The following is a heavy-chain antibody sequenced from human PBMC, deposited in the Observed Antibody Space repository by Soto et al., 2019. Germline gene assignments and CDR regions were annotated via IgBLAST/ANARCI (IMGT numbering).Heavy chain of an antibody. V-gene: IGHV3-23*01. D-gene: IGHD2-15*01. CDR2: HSVRAGSA. CDR3: AKYLNPDCNDGLGYFFDS. J-gene: IGHJ4*02. CDR1: GFTFSSYA. Sequence: GRSLRLSCAAAGFTFSSYAMTWVRQAPGKGSEWVSGHSVRAGSAYYADSVKGRFTISRDNSTKPPSFEMNSLRAEDTAIYYFAKYLNPDCNDGLGYFFDSWGLGTLVTVS.